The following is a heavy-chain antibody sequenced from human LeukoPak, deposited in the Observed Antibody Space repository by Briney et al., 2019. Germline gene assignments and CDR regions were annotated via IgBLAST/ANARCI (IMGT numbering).Heavy chain of an antibody. J-gene: IGHJ4*02. CDR1: GFTFSSYS. V-gene: IGHV3-48*02. D-gene: IGHD3-22*01. CDR3: ASNTGYYYDSSGYQEGENFDY. Sequence: GGSPRLSCAASGFTFSSYSMNWVRQAPGKGLEWVSYISSSSSTIYYADSVKGRFTISRDNAKNSLYLQMNSLRDEDTAVYYCASNTGYYYDSSGYQEGENFDYWGQGTLVTVSS. CDR2: ISSSSSTI.